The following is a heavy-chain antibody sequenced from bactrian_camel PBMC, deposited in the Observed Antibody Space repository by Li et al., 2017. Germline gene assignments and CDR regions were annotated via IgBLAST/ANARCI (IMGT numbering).Heavy chain of an antibody. D-gene: IGHD2*01. J-gene: IGHJ6*01. CDR1: GYISGYC. V-gene: IGHV3S26*01. CDR3: APCGTWSS. CDR2: SINSDFST. Sequence: HVQLVESGGGSVQAGGSLRLSCAASGYISGYCMAWLRQAPGKEREEGVASINSDFSTTYAASVKGRFIISRDNAGHVPYLQMNSLKPEDTAMYYCAPCGTWSSRGQGTQVTVS.